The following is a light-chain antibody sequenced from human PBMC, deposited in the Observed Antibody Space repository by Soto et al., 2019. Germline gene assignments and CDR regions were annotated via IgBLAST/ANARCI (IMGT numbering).Light chain of an antibody. CDR1: QSISFY. V-gene: IGKV3-15*01. Sequence: EIVLAQSPATLSLSPGERATLSCRASQSISFYLTWYQHKPGQAPRLLIYGASTRATGIPARFSGSGSGTEFTLTISSLQSEDFAVYYCQQYNNWPLWTFGQGTKVDIK. CDR2: GAS. CDR3: QQYNNWPLWT. J-gene: IGKJ1*01.